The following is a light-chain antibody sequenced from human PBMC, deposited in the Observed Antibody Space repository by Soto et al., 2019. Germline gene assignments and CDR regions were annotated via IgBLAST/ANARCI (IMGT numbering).Light chain of an antibody. CDR2: KAS. Sequence: DIQMTQSPSTLFASVGDRVTITCRASQSISSWLAWYQQKPGKAPKLLIYKASSLESGVPLRFSGSGSGTEFTLTISSLQPDDFATYHCQQYHSLPYTFGQVTKLEIK. CDR1: QSISSW. J-gene: IGKJ2*01. CDR3: QQYHSLPYT. V-gene: IGKV1-5*03.